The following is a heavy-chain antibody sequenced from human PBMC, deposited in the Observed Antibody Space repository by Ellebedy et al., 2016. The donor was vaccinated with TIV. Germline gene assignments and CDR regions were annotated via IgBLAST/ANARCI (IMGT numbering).Heavy chain of an antibody. V-gene: IGHV3-23*01. Sequence: GESLKISCAASGFTFSSYAMSWVRQAPGKGLEWVSAISGSGGSTYYADSVKGRFTISRDNSKNTLYLQMNSLRAEDTAVYYCAKGELRYFDSWFDYWGQGTLVTVSS. CDR1: GFTFSSYA. J-gene: IGHJ4*02. D-gene: IGHD3-9*01. CDR3: AKGELRYFDSWFDY. CDR2: ISGSGGST.